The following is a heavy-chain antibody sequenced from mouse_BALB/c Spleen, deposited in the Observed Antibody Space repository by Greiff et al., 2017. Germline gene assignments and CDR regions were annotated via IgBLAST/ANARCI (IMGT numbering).Heavy chain of an antibody. Sequence: EVQLVESGGGLVQPGGSLKLSCAASGFTFSSYGMSWVRQTPDKRLELVATINSNGGSTYYPDSVKGRFTISRDNAKNTLYLQMSSLKSEDTAMYYCARAFDYAYYFDYWGQGTTLTVSS. CDR1: GFTFSSYG. D-gene: IGHD2-4*01. J-gene: IGHJ2*01. CDR2: INSNGGST. V-gene: IGHV5-6-3*01. CDR3: ARAFDYAYYFDY.